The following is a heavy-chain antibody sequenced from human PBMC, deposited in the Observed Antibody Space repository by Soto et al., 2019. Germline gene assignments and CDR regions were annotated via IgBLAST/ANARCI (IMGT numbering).Heavy chain of an antibody. J-gene: IGHJ3*02. CDR2: INAFGST. CDR3: ARDPWGTMTGAFDI. V-gene: IGHV3-23*01. D-gene: IGHD1-1*01. CDR1: RFTLRDYG. Sequence: EVQLLESGGGLVQPGGSLRLSCAVSRFTLRDYGMSWVRQAPGQGLEWVSTINAFGSTYYADSVKGRFAISRDNSKNTLYLQMNSLRAEDTALYYCARDPWGTMTGAFDIWGQGTAVTVSS.